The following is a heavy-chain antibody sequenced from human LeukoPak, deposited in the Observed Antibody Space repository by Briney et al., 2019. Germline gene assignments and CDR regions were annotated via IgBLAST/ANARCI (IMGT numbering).Heavy chain of an antibody. CDR1: GGTFRSHI. D-gene: IGHD1-26*01. V-gene: IGHV1-69*08. CDR3: TRVNLRGSQYNWFDP. CDR2: ITPIIDSA. J-gene: IGHJ5*02. Sequence: SVKASCKTFGGTFRSHIFSWVRQAPGQGLEWMGKITPIIDSAKYSQKFRDRLTITGDSSTGTAYMELSSLTPADTALYYCTRVNLRGSQYNWFDPWGQGTLVIVSS.